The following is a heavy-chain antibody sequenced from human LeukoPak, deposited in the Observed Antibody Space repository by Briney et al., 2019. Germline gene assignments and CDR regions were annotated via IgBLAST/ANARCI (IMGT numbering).Heavy chain of an antibody. V-gene: IGHV3-23*01. CDR2: ISGSGGST. D-gene: IGHD2-15*01. J-gene: IGHJ3*02. Sequence: GGSLRLSCAASGFTFSSYAMSWVRQAPGKGLEWVPAISGSGGSTYYADSVKGRFTISRDNSKNTLYLQMNSLRAEDTAVYYCAKDSDIVVVVAPSDDAFDIWGQGTMVTVSS. CDR1: GFTFSSYA. CDR3: AKDSDIVVVVAPSDDAFDI.